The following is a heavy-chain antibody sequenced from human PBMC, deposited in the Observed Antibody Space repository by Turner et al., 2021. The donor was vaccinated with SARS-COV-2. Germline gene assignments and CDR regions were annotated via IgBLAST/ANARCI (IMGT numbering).Heavy chain of an antibody. D-gene: IGHD6-25*01. CDR3: AKCGYQYYHYYYMDV. Sequence: QVHLLESGGGVVKPGRSLRLSCAAAGFTFSSYGMHWVRQAPGKGLGWMAVISSDGSNKYYADSVKGRFTITRDNSKNTLYLQMSSLRAEDTAVYYCAKCGYQYYHYYYMDVWGKGTTVTVSS. J-gene: IGHJ6*03. CDR2: ISSDGSNK. V-gene: IGHV3-30*18. CDR1: GFTFSSYG.